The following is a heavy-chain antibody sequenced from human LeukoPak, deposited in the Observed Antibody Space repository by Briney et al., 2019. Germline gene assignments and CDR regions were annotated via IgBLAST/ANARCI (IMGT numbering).Heavy chain of an antibody. CDR2: INSDGSST. CDR1: GFTFSSHW. V-gene: IGHV3-74*01. J-gene: IGHJ4*02. D-gene: IGHD3-3*01. CDR3: VGSLFGVSP. Sequence: GGSLRLSCAASGFTFSSHWMHWVRQAPGKGLVWVSRINSDGSSTFYADSVKGRFTISRDNAKNTLYLQLNSPRVEDTAVYYCVGSLFGVSPWGQGTLVTVSS.